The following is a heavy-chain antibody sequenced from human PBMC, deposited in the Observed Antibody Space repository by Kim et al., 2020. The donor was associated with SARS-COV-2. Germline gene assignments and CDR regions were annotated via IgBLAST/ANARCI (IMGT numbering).Heavy chain of an antibody. J-gene: IGHJ4*02. Sequence: YTQKFPGSVTITRDTSASTAYMGLSSLRSEGTAVYYCASSLEGGGNYFDYWGQGTLVTVSS. V-gene: IGHV1-3*01. CDR3: ASSLEGGGNYFDY. D-gene: IGHD1-1*01.